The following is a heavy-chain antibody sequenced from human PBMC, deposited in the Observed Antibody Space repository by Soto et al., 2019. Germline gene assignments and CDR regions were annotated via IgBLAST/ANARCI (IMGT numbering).Heavy chain of an antibody. J-gene: IGHJ6*02. CDR2: IYPGDSDT. CDR1: GYSFTSYW. Sequence: EVQLVQSGAEVKKPGESLKISCKGSGYSFTSYWIGWVRQMPGKGLEWMGIIYPGDSDTRYSPSFQGQVTISADKSIXTAYLQWSSLKASDTAMYYCARRNSSSYYYYGMDVWGQGTTVTVSS. D-gene: IGHD6-13*01. V-gene: IGHV5-51*03. CDR3: ARRNSSSYYYYGMDV.